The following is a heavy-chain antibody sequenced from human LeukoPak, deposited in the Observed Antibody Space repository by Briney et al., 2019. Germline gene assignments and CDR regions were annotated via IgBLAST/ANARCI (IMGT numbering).Heavy chain of an antibody. V-gene: IGHV3-72*01. CDR3: ARTVLVGGRRHFDY. CDR1: GFTFSSYA. Sequence: GGSLRLSCAASGFTFSSYAMDWVRQAPGKGLEWVGRCRNKANSYTTEYAASVKGRFTISRDDSKNSLFLQMNSLKTEDTAVYYCARTVLVGGRRHFDYWGQGTLVTVSS. D-gene: IGHD2-15*01. CDR2: CRNKANSYTT. J-gene: IGHJ4*02.